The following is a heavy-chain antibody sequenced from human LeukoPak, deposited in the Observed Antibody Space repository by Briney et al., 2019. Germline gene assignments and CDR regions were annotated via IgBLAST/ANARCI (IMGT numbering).Heavy chain of an antibody. D-gene: IGHD5-18*01. Sequence: SVTVSCKASGYTFSDHYMHWLRQAPGQGLEWMRGIIPIFGTANYAQKFQGRVTITADESTSTAYMELSSLRSEDTAVYYCAGGYSYGMGYFDYWGQGTLVTVSS. CDR1: GYTFSDHY. V-gene: IGHV1-69*13. CDR3: AGGYSYGMGYFDY. J-gene: IGHJ4*02. CDR2: IIPIFGTA.